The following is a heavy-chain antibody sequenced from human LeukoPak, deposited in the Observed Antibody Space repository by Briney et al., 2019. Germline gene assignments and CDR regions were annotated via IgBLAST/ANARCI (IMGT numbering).Heavy chain of an antibody. J-gene: IGHJ6*02. V-gene: IGHV1-2*02. CDR3: ARGLVRGVIVGYYGMDV. CDR1: GYTFTGYY. Sequence: ASVKVSCKASGYTFTGYYMHWVRQAPGQGLEWMGRINPNSGGTNYAQKFQGRVTMTRDTSISTAYMELSRLRSDDTAVYYCARGLVRGVIVGYYGMDVWGQGTTVTVSS. D-gene: IGHD3-10*01. CDR2: INPNSGGT.